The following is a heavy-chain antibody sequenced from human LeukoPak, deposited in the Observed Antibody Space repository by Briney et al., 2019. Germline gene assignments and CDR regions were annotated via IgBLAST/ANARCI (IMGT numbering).Heavy chain of an antibody. CDR1: GDSISSYY. J-gene: IGHJ4*02. V-gene: IGHV4-4*07. CDR2: IHPSGST. Sequence: PSETLSLTCTVSGDSISSYYWSWIRQPAGKGLEWIGRIHPSGSTNYNPSLKSRLTQSVDTSKNQFSLKLSSVTAADTAVYYCARGPPPDFDYWGQGTLVTVSS. CDR3: ARGPPPDFDY.